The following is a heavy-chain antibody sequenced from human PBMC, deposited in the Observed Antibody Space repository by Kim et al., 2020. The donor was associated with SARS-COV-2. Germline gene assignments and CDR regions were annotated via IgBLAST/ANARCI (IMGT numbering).Heavy chain of an antibody. J-gene: IGHJ4*02. D-gene: IGHD6-13*01. V-gene: IGHV4-31*02. CDR3: ARDLSSSSWEFDY. Sequence: YNPSLKSRVTISVDTSKNQFSLKLSSVTAADTAVYYCARDLSSSSWEFDYWGQGTLVTVSS.